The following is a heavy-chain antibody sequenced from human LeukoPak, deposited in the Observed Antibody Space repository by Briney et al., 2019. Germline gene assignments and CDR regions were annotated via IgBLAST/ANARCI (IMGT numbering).Heavy chain of an antibody. J-gene: IGHJ4*02. CDR2: ISIDGSNQ. D-gene: IGHD2-21*01. Sequence: GGSLRLSCAASGFTFSTYSMNWVRQAPGKGLEWVAFISIDGSNQYYMDSVKGRFTVSRDNSKNTVSLQMNSLRFEDTAVYYCTKDVNSYCRGDCSDYWGQGTLVTVSS. CDR3: TKDVNSYCRGDCSDY. V-gene: IGHV3-30*02. CDR1: GFTFSTYS.